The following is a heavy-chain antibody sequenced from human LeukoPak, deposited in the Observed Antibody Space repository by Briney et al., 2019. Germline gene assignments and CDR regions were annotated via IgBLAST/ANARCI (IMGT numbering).Heavy chain of an antibody. D-gene: IGHD2-2*01. J-gene: IGHJ4*02. CDR2: IYYSGST. Sequence: SQTLSLTCTVPGGSISSGGYYWSWIRQHPGKGLEWIGYIYYSGSTYYNPSLKSRVTISVDTSKNQFSLKLSSVTAADTAVYYCARGTPVRVDYWGQGTLVTVSS. CDR3: ARGTPVRVDY. V-gene: IGHV4-31*03. CDR1: GGSISSGGYY.